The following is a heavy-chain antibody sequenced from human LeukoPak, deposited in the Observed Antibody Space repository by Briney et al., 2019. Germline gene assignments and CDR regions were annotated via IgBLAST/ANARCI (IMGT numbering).Heavy chain of an antibody. V-gene: IGHV3-23*01. CDR2: ITGSGGDT. Sequence: GGSLRLSSAASGFTLSSYAMSWVRQAPGKGLEWVSSITGSGGDTHYADSVKGRLTISRDNSKNTLYLQMNSLRAEDTAVYYCARDRGGGFDYWGQGTLVSVSS. J-gene: IGHJ4*02. D-gene: IGHD3-10*01. CDR3: ARDRGGGFDY. CDR1: GFTLSSYA.